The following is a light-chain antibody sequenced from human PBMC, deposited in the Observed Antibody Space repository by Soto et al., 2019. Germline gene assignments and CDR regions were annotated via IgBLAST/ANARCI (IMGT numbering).Light chain of an antibody. CDR1: SSNIGSNS. CDR2: ADN. J-gene: IGLJ1*01. CDR3: AAWDDSLNGFG. V-gene: IGLV1-44*01. Sequence: QSVLTQPPSASGTPGQRVSISCSGSSSNIGSNSVQWHQQLPGTAPNLLIYADNQRPSGVPDRFSGSKSGTSASLAITGLQSVDEADYYCAAWDDSLNGFGFGTGTKLTVL.